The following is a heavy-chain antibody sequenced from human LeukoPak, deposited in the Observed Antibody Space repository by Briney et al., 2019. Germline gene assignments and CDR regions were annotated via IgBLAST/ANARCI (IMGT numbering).Heavy chain of an antibody. CDR3: ALQPARRLSWFDP. CDR2: IYHSGNT. CDR1: GFSISSAYY. V-gene: IGHV4-38-2*02. Sequence: SETLSLTCTVSGFSISSAYYWGWIRQPPGKGLEWIANIYHSGNTYYNPSLKSRVTISVDTSRNQFSLKLSSVTAADTAVYYCALQPARRLSWFDPWGQGTLVTVSS. D-gene: IGHD2-2*01. J-gene: IGHJ5*02.